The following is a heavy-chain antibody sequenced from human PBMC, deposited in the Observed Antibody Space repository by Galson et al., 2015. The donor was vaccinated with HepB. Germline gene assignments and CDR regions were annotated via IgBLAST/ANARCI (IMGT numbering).Heavy chain of an antibody. CDR1: GGSISISNW. V-gene: IGHV4-4*02. CDR3: ARGPARCSGGSCSRGELDY. Sequence: SETLSLTCAVSGGSISISNWWSWVRQPPGKGLEWIGEIYHSGSTNYNPSLKSRVTISVDKSKNQFSLKLSSVTAADTAVYYCARGPARCSGGSCSRGELDYWGQGTLVTVSS. D-gene: IGHD2-15*01. CDR2: IYHSGST. J-gene: IGHJ4*02.